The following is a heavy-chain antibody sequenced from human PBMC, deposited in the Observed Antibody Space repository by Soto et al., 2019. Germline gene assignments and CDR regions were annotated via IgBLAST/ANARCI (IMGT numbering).Heavy chain of an antibody. CDR3: ARPRGELYDSSGYPDAFDI. Sequence: QVQLVQSGAEVKKPGSSVKVSCKASGGTFSSYAISWVRQAPGQGLEWMGGIIPIFGTANYAQKFQGRVTITADESTSTAYMELSSLRSEDTAVYYCARPRGELYDSSGYPDAFDIWGQGTMVTVSS. J-gene: IGHJ3*02. CDR2: IIPIFGTA. D-gene: IGHD3-22*01. CDR1: GGTFSSYA. V-gene: IGHV1-69*01.